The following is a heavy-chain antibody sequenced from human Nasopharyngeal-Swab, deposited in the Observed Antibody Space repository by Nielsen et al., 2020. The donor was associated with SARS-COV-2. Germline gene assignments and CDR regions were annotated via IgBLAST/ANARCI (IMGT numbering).Heavy chain of an antibody. Sequence: ASVTVSCKASGYTFTNHAIHWVRQAPGHRPEWMAWIQTDNGDTRYSPKFQGRLIVTRDTSATTHYMGLSSLTSEDTAMYYCVRDDGGSYLLDYWGQGTLVTVSS. CDR3: VRDDGGSYLLDY. CDR1: GYTFTNHA. D-gene: IGHD1-26*01. J-gene: IGHJ4*02. CDR2: IQTDNGDT. V-gene: IGHV1-3*04.